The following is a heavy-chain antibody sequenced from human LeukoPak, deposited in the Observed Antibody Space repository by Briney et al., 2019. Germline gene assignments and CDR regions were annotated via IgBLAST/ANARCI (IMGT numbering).Heavy chain of an antibody. V-gene: IGHV3-74*01. Sequence: GGSLRLSCAASGFTFSSYWMHWGRQAPGKGLVWVSRISSDGTSTSYADSVKGRFTISRDNAKNTLYLQMNRLRAEDTAMYYCAKLTGTSGPPFDYWGQGTLVTVSS. CDR3: AKLTGTSGPPFDY. J-gene: IGHJ4*02. CDR1: GFTFSSYW. D-gene: IGHD1-7*01. CDR2: ISSDGTST.